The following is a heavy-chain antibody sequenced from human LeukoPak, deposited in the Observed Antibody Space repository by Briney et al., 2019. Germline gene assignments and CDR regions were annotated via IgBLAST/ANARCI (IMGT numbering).Heavy chain of an antibody. J-gene: IGHJ4*02. Sequence: GGSLRLSCEVSGFTFSSYHMNWVRPAPWKGLEWVSSIGSSGSYIYYADSLTGRFTISRDNAKNSLYLQMNSLRAEDTAMYYCARRATTERGHSYGLDFWGQGTLVTVSS. CDR1: GFTFSSYH. V-gene: IGHV3-21*01. CDR3: ARRATTERGHSYGLDF. CDR2: IGSSGSYI. D-gene: IGHD5-18*01.